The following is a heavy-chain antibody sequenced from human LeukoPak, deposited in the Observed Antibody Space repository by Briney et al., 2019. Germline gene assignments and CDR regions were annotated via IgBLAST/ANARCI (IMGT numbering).Heavy chain of an antibody. CDR2: IKQDGSEK. CDR3: AREDSGWSAGDAFDI. J-gene: IGHJ3*02. V-gene: IGHV3-7*01. Sequence: PGGSLRLSCAASGFTFSSYWMGWVRQAPGKGLEWVANIKQDGSEKYYVDSVKGRFTISRDNAKNSLYLQMNSLRAEDTAVYYCAREDSGWSAGDAFDIWGQGTMVTVSS. CDR1: GFTFSSYW. D-gene: IGHD6-19*01.